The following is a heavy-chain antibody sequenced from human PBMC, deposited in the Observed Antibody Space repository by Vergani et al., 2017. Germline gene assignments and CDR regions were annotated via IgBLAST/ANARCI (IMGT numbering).Heavy chain of an antibody. V-gene: IGHV3-21*01. CDR2: ISSSSSYI. CDR3: AKGGSGSYRLIDY. CDR1: GFTFSSYS. D-gene: IGHD1-26*01. J-gene: IGHJ4*02. Sequence: EVQLVESGGGLVKPGGSLRLSCAASGFTFSSYSMNWVRQAPGKGLEWVSSISSSSSYIYYADSVKGRFTISRDNAKNSLYLQMNSLRAEDTAVYYCAKGGSGSYRLIDYWGQGTLVTVSS.